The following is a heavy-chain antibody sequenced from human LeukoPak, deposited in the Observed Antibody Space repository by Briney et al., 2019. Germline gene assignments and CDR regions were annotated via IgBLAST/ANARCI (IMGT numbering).Heavy chain of an antibody. D-gene: IGHD3-22*01. CDR2: ISGSGGST. CDR3: ARTYYYDSSGYYGY. J-gene: IGHJ4*02. Sequence: GGSLRLSCAASGFTFSSYGMSWVRQAPGKGLEWVSAISGSGGSTYYADSVKGRFTISRDNAKNSLYLQMNSLRAEDTAVYYCARTYYYDSSGYYGYWGQGTLVTVSS. V-gene: IGHV3-23*01. CDR1: GFTFSSYG.